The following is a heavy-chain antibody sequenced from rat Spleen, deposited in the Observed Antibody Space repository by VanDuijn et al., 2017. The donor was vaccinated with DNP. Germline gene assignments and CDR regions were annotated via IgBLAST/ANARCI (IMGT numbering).Heavy chain of an antibody. CDR3: ARWTRYFDY. CDR2: ISYSGST. CDR1: GYSVTNHY. J-gene: IGHJ2*01. V-gene: IGHV3-1*01. D-gene: IGHD1-7*01. Sequence: EVQLQESGPGLVKPSQSLSLTCSVTGYSVTNHYWGWIRKFPGNKMEWIGHISYSGSTNYNPSLKSRISITRDTSKNHFFLHLNSVTTEDTATYYCARWTRYFDYWGQGVMVTVSS.